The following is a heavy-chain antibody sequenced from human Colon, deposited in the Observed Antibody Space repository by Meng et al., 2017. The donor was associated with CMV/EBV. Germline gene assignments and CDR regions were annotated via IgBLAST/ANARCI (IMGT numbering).Heavy chain of an antibody. CDR1: GHTFTGLH. CDR3: AIDLWSGSSDYLDY. D-gene: IGHD3-3*01. J-gene: IGHJ4*02. Sequence: QVHLEQSGAEVKKPGASGNVSRKASGHTFTGLHIQWGRQAPGQGLEWMGWINPKSGDTIYEQKFQGRVTMTRDTSISTVYMDLNSLRSDDTAVYFCAIDLWSGSSDYLDYWGQGTLVTVSS. CDR2: INPKSGDT. V-gene: IGHV1-2*02.